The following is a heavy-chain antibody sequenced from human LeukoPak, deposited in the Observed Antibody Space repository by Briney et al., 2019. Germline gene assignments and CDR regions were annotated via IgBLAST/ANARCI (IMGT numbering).Heavy chain of an antibody. J-gene: IGHJ4*02. Sequence: PGTSLRLSCAASGFPFSSYGMHWVRQAPGKGLVWVARINSDGTSTNYADSVKGRFTISRDNAKNTLYLQMNSLRDEDTAVFYCARGSHDFDYWGQGTLVTVSS. V-gene: IGHV3-74*01. CDR3: ARGSHDFDY. CDR1: GFPFSSYG. CDR2: INSDGTST.